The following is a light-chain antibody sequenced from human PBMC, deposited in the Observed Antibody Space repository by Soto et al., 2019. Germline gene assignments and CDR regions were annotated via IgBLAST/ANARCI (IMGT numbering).Light chain of an antibody. CDR3: AAWDDSLNGLYV. CDR1: SPKIGSNT. V-gene: IGLV1-44*01. CDR2: SNN. J-gene: IGLJ1*01. Sequence: QSALTQAPPAPGTPGARVTNSFFCNSPKIGSNTVNWYQHLPGTAPKVLIYSNNQRPSGVPDRFSGCKSGTSASLAISGLQSEDEADYYCAAWDDSLNGLYVFGTGTKVTVL.